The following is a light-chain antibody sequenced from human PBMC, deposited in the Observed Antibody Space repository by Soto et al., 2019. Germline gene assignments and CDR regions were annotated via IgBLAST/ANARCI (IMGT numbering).Light chain of an antibody. J-gene: IGKJ2*03. CDR2: GAS. CDR1: QTVTSGD. CDR3: QQYGSSPES. Sequence: EIVLPPSPGTLALSPGGRATLSCRSRQTVTSGDLAWYQQKHGHAPSLLPFGASRRATVIPDRFSGSGYGTEFALYVRSLEPEDFSVYYCQQYGSSPESFGQGSKLES. V-gene: IGKV3-20*01.